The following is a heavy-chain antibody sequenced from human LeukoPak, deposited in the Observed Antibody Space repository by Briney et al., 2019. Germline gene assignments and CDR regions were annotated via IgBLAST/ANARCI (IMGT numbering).Heavy chain of an antibody. V-gene: IGHV4-30-4*08. CDR1: GGSISSGDYY. CDR3: ARDCGDSSGCPFGY. D-gene: IGHD3-22*01. J-gene: IGHJ4*02. Sequence: PSQTLSLTCTVSGGSISSGDYYWSWIRQPPGKGLEWIGYIYYSGSTYYNPSLKSRVTISVDTSKNQFSLKLSSVTAADTAVYYCARDCGDSSGCPFGYWGQGTLVTVSS. CDR2: IYYSGST.